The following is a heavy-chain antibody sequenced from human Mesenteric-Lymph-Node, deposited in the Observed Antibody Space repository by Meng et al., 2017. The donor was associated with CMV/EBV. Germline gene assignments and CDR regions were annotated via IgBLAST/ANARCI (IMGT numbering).Heavy chain of an antibody. CDR1: GWSFSGYY. J-gene: IGHJ4*02. D-gene: IGHD3-3*01. V-gene: IGHV4-34*01. CDR3: ERGGGITIFGVVSRPQYYFDY. CDR2: INHSGST. Sequence: SDILSLTFAVHGWSFSGYYWSWFRQLPGKGLEWIGEINHSGSTNYNPSLKSRVTISVDTFKNQFSLKLSSVTAADTAVYYCERGGGITIFGVVSRPQYYFDYWGQGTLVTVSS.